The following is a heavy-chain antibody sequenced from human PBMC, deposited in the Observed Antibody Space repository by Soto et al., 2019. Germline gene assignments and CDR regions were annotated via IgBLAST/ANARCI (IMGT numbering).Heavy chain of an antibody. J-gene: IGHJ6*02. V-gene: IGHV1-69*01. Sequence: QAQLEQSGGEVKKPGSSVKVSCKASRVAFSKFIVTWVRQAPGLGLEWVGGIIPIFGTANYAQKFQGRVTITADESKSTSYMEENNQRSEDTAVYYCAKVRYSSPMGYYYGMDVWGQGTTVTVSS. CDR2: IIPIFGTA. CDR3: AKVRYSSPMGYYYGMDV. D-gene: IGHD6-19*01. CDR1: RVAFSKFI.